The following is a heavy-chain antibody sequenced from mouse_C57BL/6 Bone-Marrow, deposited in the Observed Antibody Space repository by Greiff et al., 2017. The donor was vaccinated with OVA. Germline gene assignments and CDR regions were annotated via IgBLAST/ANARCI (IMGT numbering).Heavy chain of an antibody. CDR2: INPSSGYT. J-gene: IGHJ4*01. Sequence: QVHVKQSGAELAKPGASVKLSCKASGYTFTSYWMHWVKQRPGQGLEWIGYINPSSGYTKYNQKFKDKATLTADKSSSTAYMQLSSLTYEDSAVYYCAIYYRVDYYAMDYWGQGTSVTVSS. V-gene: IGHV1-7*01. CDR3: AIYYRVDYYAMDY. D-gene: IGHD1-1*01. CDR1: GYTFTSYW.